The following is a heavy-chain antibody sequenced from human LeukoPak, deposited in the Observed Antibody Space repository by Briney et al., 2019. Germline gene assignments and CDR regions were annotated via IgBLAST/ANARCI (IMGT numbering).Heavy chain of an antibody. Sequence: GGSLRLSCAASGFTFSSYGMSWVRQAPGKGLEWVSAISGRGGSPYYADSVQGRFTISRDNSKNTLYLQMNSLRAEDTAIHYCERGVGSNWHYFDYWGQGTLVTVSS. CDR2: ISGRGGSP. CDR1: GFTFSSYG. D-gene: IGHD6-13*01. CDR3: ERGVGSNWHYFDY. V-gene: IGHV3-23*01. J-gene: IGHJ4*02.